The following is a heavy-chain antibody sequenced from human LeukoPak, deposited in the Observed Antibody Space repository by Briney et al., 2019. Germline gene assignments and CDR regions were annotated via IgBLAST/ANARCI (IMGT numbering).Heavy chain of an antibody. CDR2: ISDSGGST. Sequence: GGSLRLSCAASGFTFDDYGMSWVRQAPGKGLEWVSAISDSGGSTYYADSVKGRFTISRDNSKSTLYLQMNSLRAEDTAIYYCAKTWGNSAWQPLDYWGQGTLVTVSS. CDR3: AKTWGNSAWQPLDY. J-gene: IGHJ4*02. CDR1: GFTFDDYG. V-gene: IGHV3-23*01. D-gene: IGHD6-19*01.